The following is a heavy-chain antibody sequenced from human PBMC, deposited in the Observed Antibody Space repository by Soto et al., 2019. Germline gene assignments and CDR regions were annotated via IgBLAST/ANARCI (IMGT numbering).Heavy chain of an antibody. CDR2: IRSKANSYAT. V-gene: IGHV3-73*02. CDR1: GFTFSGSA. Sequence: EVQLVESGGGLVQPGGSLKLSCAASGFTFSGSAMHWVRQASGKGLEWVGRIRSKANSYATAYAASVKGRFTISRDDSXNTXYLXXNSLKTEDTAVYYCTSLLGIAAAGYFDYWGQGTLVTVSS. D-gene: IGHD6-13*01. CDR3: TSLLGIAAAGYFDY. J-gene: IGHJ4*02.